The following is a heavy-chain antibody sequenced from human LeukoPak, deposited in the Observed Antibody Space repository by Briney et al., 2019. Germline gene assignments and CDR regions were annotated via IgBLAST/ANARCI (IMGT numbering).Heavy chain of an antibody. CDR1: GGSISSYY. CDR3: ARFNARYDN. CDR2: MYYSGST. Sequence: SETLSLTCTVSGGSISSYYWSWIRQPPGKGLEWIGHMYYSGSTNYNPSLKSRVTISVDTSKNQFSLKLSSVTAADTAVYYCARFNARYDNWGQGTLVTVSS. D-gene: IGHD3-22*01. J-gene: IGHJ4*02. V-gene: IGHV4-59*01.